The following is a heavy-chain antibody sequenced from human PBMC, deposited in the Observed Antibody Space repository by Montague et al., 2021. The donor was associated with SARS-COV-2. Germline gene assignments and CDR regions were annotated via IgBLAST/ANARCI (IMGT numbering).Heavy chain of an antibody. CDR1: GFSLSTSGMC. D-gene: IGHD5-18*01. Sequence: PALVKPTQTLTLTCTFSGFSLSTSGMCVSWIRQPPGKALEWLARSDWDYYKYYSASLKTRLTISKDTSKNQVVLTMTNMDPVDTATYYCALETPMVTFLAWGQGTLVTVSS. CDR3: ALETPMVTFLA. CDR2: SDWDYYK. V-gene: IGHV2-70*11. J-gene: IGHJ5*02.